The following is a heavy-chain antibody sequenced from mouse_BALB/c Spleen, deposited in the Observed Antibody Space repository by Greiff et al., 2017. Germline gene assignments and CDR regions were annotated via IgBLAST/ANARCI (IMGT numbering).Heavy chain of an antibody. V-gene: IGHV2-9*02. Sequence: VKLMESGPGLVAPSQSLSITCTVSGFSLTSYGVHWVRQPPGKGLEWLGVIWAGGSTNYNSALMSRLSISKDNSKSQVFLKMNSLQTDDTAMYYCAREGVYYGYYYFDYWGQGTTLTVSS. J-gene: IGHJ2*01. D-gene: IGHD2-2*01. CDR2: IWAGGST. CDR1: GFSLTSYG. CDR3: AREGVYYGYYYFDY.